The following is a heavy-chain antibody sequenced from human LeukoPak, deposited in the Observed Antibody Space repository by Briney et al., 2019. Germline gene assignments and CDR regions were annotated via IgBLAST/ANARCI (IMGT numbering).Heavy chain of an antibody. CDR1: GGTFISYA. V-gene: IGHV1-69*13. J-gene: IGHJ6*02. D-gene: IGHD2-2*01. CDR2: IIPIFGTA. CDR3: ARVSWGTSHIFKSYYYYGMDV. Sequence: SVKVSCKASGGTFISYAISWVRQAPGQGLEWMGGIIPIFGTANYAQKFQGRVTITADESTSTAYMELSSLRSEDTAVYYCARVSWGTSHIFKSYYYYGMDVWGQGTTVTVSS.